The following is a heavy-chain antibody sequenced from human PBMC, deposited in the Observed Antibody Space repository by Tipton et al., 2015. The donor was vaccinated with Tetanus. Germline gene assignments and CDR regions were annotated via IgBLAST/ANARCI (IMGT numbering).Heavy chain of an antibody. D-gene: IGHD4-17*01. J-gene: IGHJ4*02. V-gene: IGHV4-4*07. CDR1: RGPISSYY. CDR3: ARVLPVNRAG. CDR2: ISNGNT. Sequence: GLVKPSETLSLICTVSRGPISSYYWSWIRQPAGKGLEWIGHISNGNTDYNTSLKSRGTLSVDTPKNQFSLELRAVTAADTAVYYCARVLPVNRAGWGQGTLVTVSS.